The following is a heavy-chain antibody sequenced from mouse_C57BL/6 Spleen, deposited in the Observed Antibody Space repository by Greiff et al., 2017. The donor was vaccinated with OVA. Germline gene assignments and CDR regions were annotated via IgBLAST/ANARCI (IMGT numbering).Heavy chain of an antibody. D-gene: IGHD1-1*01. J-gene: IGHJ3*01. Sequence: QVQLQHPGAELVRPGSSVKLSCKASGYTFTSYWMHWVKQRPIQGLEWIGNIDPSDSETHYNQKFKDKATLTVDKSSSTAYMQLSSLTSEDSAVYYCARYGSSPWFAYWGQGTLVTVSA. CDR3: ARYGSSPWFAY. CDR1: GYTFTSYW. CDR2: IDPSDSET. V-gene: IGHV1-52*01.